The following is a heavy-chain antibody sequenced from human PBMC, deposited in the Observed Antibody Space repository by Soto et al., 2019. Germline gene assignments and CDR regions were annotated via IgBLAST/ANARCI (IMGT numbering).Heavy chain of an antibody. J-gene: IGHJ3*02. D-gene: IGHD2-2*01. CDR1: GGSISSSNYY. V-gene: IGHV4-39*01. CDR2: TYYSGST. Sequence: KTSETLSLTCTVSGGSISSSNYYWGWIRQPPGKGLEWIGSTYYSGSTYYNPSLKSRVTISVDTSKNQLSLKLSSVTASDTAVYYCARHPYSAPYIVVVATAIVLDAFDIWGQGTMVTVSS. CDR3: ARHPYSAPYIVVVATAIVLDAFDI.